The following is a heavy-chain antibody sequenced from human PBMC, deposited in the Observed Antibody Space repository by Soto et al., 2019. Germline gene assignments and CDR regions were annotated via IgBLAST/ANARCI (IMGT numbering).Heavy chain of an antibody. J-gene: IGHJ6*02. V-gene: IGHV4-30-4*01. D-gene: IGHD3-9*01. CDR3: ASGPYYDILTGAYYGMDV. CDR1: GGSISSGDYY. CDR2: IYYSGST. Sequence: PSETLSLTGTVSGGSISSGDYYWSWIRRPPGKGLEWIGYIYYSGSTYYNPSLKSRVTISVDTSKNQFSLKLSSVTAADTAVYYCASGPYYDILTGAYYGMDVWGQGTTVTVSS.